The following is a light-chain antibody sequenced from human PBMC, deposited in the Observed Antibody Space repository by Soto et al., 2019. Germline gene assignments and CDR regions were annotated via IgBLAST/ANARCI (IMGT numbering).Light chain of an antibody. CDR1: QSISTY. V-gene: IGKV1-39*01. J-gene: IGKJ2*01. CDR2: AAT. CDR3: QQSFSAPYT. Sequence: DIQMTQSPSSLSASVGDRVTITCRASQSISTYFTWYQQKPGKAPKLLIYAATNLQSGVPSRFSGSRSGTDFTLTISSLQPEDFATYYCQQSFSAPYTFGQGTKLEIK.